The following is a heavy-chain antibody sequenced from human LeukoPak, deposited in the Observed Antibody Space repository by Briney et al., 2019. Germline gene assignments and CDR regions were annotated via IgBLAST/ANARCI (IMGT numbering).Heavy chain of an antibody. J-gene: IGHJ3*02. Sequence: ASVKVSCKASGYTFTTYGINWVRQAPGQGLEWMGWINPNSGGTNYAQKFQGRVTMTRDTSISTAYMELSRLRSDDTAVYYCARAFTIFGVVIKIRAFDIWGQGTMVTVSS. CDR2: INPNSGGT. CDR3: ARAFTIFGVVIKIRAFDI. CDR1: GYTFTTYG. D-gene: IGHD3-3*01. V-gene: IGHV1-2*02.